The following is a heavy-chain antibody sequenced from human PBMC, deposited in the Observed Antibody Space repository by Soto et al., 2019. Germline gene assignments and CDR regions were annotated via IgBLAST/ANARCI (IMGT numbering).Heavy chain of an antibody. CDR2: IIPIFGTA. Sequence: GASVKVSCKASGGTFSSYAISWVRQAPGQGLEWMGGIIPIFGTANYAQKFQGRVTMTSDESTSTAYMELSSLRSEDTAVYYCATSRASIAVAGETEYYFDYGGQGSWVT. CDR1: GGTFSSYA. V-gene: IGHV1-69*13. J-gene: IGHJ4*02. D-gene: IGHD6-19*01. CDR3: ATSRASIAVAGETEYYFDY.